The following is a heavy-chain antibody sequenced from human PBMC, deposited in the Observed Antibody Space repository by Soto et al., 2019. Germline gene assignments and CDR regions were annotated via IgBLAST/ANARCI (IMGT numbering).Heavy chain of an antibody. CDR3: ARDRSGYDAFDI. Sequence: SETLSLTCAVSGSSISSSNWWRWVRQPPGKGLEWIGEIYHSGSTNYNPSLKSRVTISVDKSKNQFSLKLSSVTAADTAVYYCARDRSGYDAFDIWGQGTMVTVSS. D-gene: IGHD5-12*01. V-gene: IGHV4-4*02. J-gene: IGHJ3*02. CDR1: GSSISSSNW. CDR2: IYHSGST.